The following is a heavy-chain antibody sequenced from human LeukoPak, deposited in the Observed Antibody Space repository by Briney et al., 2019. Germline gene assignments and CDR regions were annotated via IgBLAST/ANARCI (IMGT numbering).Heavy chain of an antibody. V-gene: IGHV3-33*01. J-gene: IGHJ4*02. CDR1: GFTFSSYG. CDR3: ARDGSPIYSYGPFDY. D-gene: IGHD5-18*01. CDR2: IWYDGSNK. Sequence: GRSLRLSCAASGFTFSSYGMHWVRQAPGKGLEWVAVIWYDGSNKYYADSVKGRFTISRDNSKNTLYLQMNSLRAEDTAVYYCARDGSPIYSYGPFDYWGQGTLVTVSS.